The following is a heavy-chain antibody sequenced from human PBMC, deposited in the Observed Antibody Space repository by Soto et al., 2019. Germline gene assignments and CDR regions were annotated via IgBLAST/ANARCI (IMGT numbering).Heavy chain of an antibody. V-gene: IGHV3-33*01. D-gene: IGHD7-27*01. CDR3: ARGVSGDSLLLDY. J-gene: IGHJ4*02. CDR1: GFTFSSYG. CDR2: IWYDGSNK. Sequence: GGSLRLSCAASGFTFSSYGMHWVRQAPGKGLEWVAVIWYDGSNKYYADSVKGRFTISRDNSKNTLYLQMNSLRAEDTAVYYCARGVSGDSLLLDYWGQGTLVTVSS.